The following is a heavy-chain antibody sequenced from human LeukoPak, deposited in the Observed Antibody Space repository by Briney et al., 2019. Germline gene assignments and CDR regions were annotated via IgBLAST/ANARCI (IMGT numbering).Heavy chain of an antibody. CDR2: INQSGST. V-gene: IGHV4-34*01. Sequence: SETLSLTCVVFGGSFSGDYWSWIRQPPGKGLEWIGEINQSGSTNYNPSLKSRVTISVDTSKNQFFLNLTSVTAADTAVYYCARAKGVFTMVRGAPARAFDIWGQGTMVTVSS. J-gene: IGHJ3*02. CDR1: GGSFSGDY. CDR3: ARAKGVFTMVRGAPARAFDI. D-gene: IGHD3-10*01.